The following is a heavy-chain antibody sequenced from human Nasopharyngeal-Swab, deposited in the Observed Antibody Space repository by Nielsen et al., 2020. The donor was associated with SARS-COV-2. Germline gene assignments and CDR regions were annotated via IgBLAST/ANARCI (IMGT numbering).Heavy chain of an antibody. Sequence: GGSLRLSRAASGFTFSSYAMSWVRQAPGKGLEWVSVIYSGGSSTYYADSVKGRFTISRDNSKNTLYLQMNSLRAEDTAVYYCAKDLDYYDSSGYYGNAFDIWGQGTMVTVSS. CDR3: AKDLDYYDSSGYYGNAFDI. D-gene: IGHD3-22*01. CDR1: GFTFSSYA. V-gene: IGHV3-23*03. J-gene: IGHJ3*02. CDR2: IYSGGSST.